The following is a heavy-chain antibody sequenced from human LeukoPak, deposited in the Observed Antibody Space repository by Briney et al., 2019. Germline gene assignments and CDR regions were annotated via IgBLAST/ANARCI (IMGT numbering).Heavy chain of an antibody. CDR1: GGSISGTSYY. J-gene: IGHJ4*02. CDR2: IYYSGST. D-gene: IGHD6-19*01. Sequence: SETLSLTCTVSGGSISGTSYYWGWIRQPPGKGLEWIGNIYYSGSTYYNPSLKSRVTISVDMSKNQFSLKLSSVTAADTAVYYCAGEIYSSGWYCDYWGQGTLVTVSS. CDR3: AGEIYSSGWYCDY. V-gene: IGHV4-39*02.